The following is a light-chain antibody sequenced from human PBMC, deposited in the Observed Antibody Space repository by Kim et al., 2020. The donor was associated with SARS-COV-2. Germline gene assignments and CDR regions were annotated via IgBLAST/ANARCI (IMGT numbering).Light chain of an antibody. J-gene: IGLJ1*01. CDR2: QDN. CDR1: KLGDKY. V-gene: IGLV3-1*01. CDR3: QAWGSSTHNYV. Sequence: SYELTQPPSVSVSPGQTASITCSGYKLGDKYVSWYQQKPGQSPVVVIYQDNQRPSGIPERFSGSNSGNTATLTISGTQAMDEADYYCQAWGSSTHNYVFGAGTKVNVL.